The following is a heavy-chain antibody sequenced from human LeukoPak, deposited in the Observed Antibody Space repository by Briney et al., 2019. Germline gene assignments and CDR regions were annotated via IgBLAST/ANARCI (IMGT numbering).Heavy chain of an antibody. V-gene: IGHV3-21*01. Sequence: GGSLRLSCAASGFTFSSYSMNWVRQAPGKGLEWVSSISSSSSYIYYADSVKGRFTISRDNAKNSLYLQMNSLGAEDTAVYYCAREGFLAGTNFDYWGQGTLVTVSS. J-gene: IGHJ4*02. CDR2: ISSSSSYI. CDR3: AREGFLAGTNFDY. CDR1: GFTFSSYS. D-gene: IGHD6-19*01.